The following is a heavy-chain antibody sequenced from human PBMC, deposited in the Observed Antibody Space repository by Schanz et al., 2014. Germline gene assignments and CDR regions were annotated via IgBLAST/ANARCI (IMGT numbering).Heavy chain of an antibody. CDR3: AKSYDTSGYSGFDY. Sequence: VQLVESGGDLVKPGGSLRLSCEASGFTFSNYGMNWVRQAPGKGLEWVAVMSYDGSNKYYADSVKGRFTISRDNSKNTLYLQMNSLRTEDTAVYFCAKSYDTSGYSGFDYWGQGTLVTVSS. J-gene: IGHJ4*02. CDR2: MSYDGSNK. V-gene: IGHV3-30*18. CDR1: GFTFSNYG. D-gene: IGHD3-22*01.